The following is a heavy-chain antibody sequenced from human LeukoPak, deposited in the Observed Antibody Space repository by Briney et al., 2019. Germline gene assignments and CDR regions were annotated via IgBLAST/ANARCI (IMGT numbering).Heavy chain of an antibody. CDR3: ARHVDYYDSSGYYPGAFDI. Sequence: PSETLSLTCTVSGGSISSSSYYWGWIRQPPGKGLEWIGSIYYSGSTYYNPSLKSRVTISVDTSKNQFSLKLSSVTAADTAVYYCARHVDYYDSSGYYPGAFDIWGQGTMVTVFS. D-gene: IGHD3-22*01. CDR2: IYYSGST. J-gene: IGHJ3*02. CDR1: GGSISSSSYY. V-gene: IGHV4-39*01.